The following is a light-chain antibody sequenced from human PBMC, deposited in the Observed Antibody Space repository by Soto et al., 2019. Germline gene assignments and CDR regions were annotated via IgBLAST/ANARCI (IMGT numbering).Light chain of an antibody. CDR3: SSYTSSSTALDVV. Sequence: QSALTQPASVSGSPGQSITISCTGTSSDVGGYNYVSWYQQHPGKAPKLMIYEVSNRPSGVSNRFSGSKSGNTASLTISGLQAEDEADYYCSSYTSSSTALDVVFGGGTQLTVL. CDR1: SSDVGGYNY. V-gene: IGLV2-14*01. J-gene: IGLJ2*01. CDR2: EVS.